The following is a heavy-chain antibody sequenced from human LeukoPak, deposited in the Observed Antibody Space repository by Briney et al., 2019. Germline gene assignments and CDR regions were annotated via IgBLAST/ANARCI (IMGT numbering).Heavy chain of an antibody. J-gene: IGHJ4*02. CDR3: ASVVGYCSSTSCYRGASAY. CDR1: GYTFTGYY. Sequence: GASVKVSCKASGYTFTGYYMHWVRQAPGQGLEWMGWINPNSGGTNCAQKFQGRVTMTRDTSISTAYMELSRLRSDDTAVYYWASVVGYCSSTSCYRGASAYWGKGTLVTVSS. V-gene: IGHV1-2*02. D-gene: IGHD2-2*02. CDR2: INPNSGGT.